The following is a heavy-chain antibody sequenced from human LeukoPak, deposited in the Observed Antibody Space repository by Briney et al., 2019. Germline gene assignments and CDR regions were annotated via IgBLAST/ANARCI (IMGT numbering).Heavy chain of an antibody. CDR1: GFTFSSYA. Sequence: PGGSLRLSCAASGFTFSSYAVGWVRQAPGKGLEWVSAISGSGGSTYYADSVKGRFTISRDNSKNTLYLQMNSLRAEDTAVYYCAKEPRYDFWSGFDYWGQGTLVTVSS. CDR2: ISGSGGST. D-gene: IGHD3-3*01. J-gene: IGHJ4*02. CDR3: AKEPRYDFWSGFDY. V-gene: IGHV3-23*01.